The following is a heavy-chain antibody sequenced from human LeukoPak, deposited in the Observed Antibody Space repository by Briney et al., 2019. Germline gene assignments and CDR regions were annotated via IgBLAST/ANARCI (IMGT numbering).Heavy chain of an antibody. CDR1: GFTFNQHS. CDR2: ISRTGGAV. CDR3: ARGSSLIGGFDY. D-gene: IGHD2-8*01. Sequence: PGGSLRLSCAASGFTFNQHSMSWIRQAPGKGLECLSYISRTGGAVHYADSVEGRFTISRDNARNSLSLQMNGLRADDTAVYFCARGSSLIGGFDYWGRGTLVTVSS. J-gene: IGHJ4*02. V-gene: IGHV3-11*01.